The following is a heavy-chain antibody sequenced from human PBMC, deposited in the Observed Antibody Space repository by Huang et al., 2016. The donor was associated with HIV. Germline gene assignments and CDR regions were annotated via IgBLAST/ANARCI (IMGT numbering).Heavy chain of an antibody. V-gene: IGHV5-51*01. CDR1: GYTFNGYW. D-gene: IGHD2-2*01. CDR3: ARQGVGDFVVGPTGLGAFDI. Sequence: GESLKISCKGSGYTFNGYWIGWVRQMPGKGLEWMGIIYPGDSDTTYSPSFQGQVTISADKSISTAYLQWSGLKASDTAMYYCARQGVGDFVVGPTGLGAFDIWGQGTMVTVSS. CDR2: IYPGDSDT. J-gene: IGHJ3*02.